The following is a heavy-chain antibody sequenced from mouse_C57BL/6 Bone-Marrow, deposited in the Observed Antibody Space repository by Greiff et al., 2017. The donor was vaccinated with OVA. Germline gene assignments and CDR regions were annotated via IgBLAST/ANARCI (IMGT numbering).Heavy chain of an antibody. V-gene: IGHV1-82*01. CDR2: IYPGDGDT. CDR1: GYAFSSSW. Sequence: QVQLKQSGPELVKPGASVKISCKASGYAFSSSWMNWVKQRPGKGLEWLGRIYPGDGDTNANGKFKGKATLTADKSSSTAYMQLSSLTSEDSAVYCWARRYDGSYWGQGTLVTVAA. CDR3: ARRYDGSY. D-gene: IGHD2-14*01. J-gene: IGHJ3*01.